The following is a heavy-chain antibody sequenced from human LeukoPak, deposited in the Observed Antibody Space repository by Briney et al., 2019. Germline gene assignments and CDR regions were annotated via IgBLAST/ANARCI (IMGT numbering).Heavy chain of an antibody. J-gene: IGHJ5*02. Sequence: ASVKVSCKASRYTFTSYDINWVRQATGQGLEWMGWMNPGSGNTGYAQKFQGRVTMTRNTSISTAYMELSCLRSDDTAAYYCARRNYGDSVRWFDPWGQGTLVTVSS. CDR3: ARRNYGDSVRWFDP. D-gene: IGHD4-17*01. CDR2: MNPGSGNT. V-gene: IGHV1-8*01. CDR1: RYTFTSYD.